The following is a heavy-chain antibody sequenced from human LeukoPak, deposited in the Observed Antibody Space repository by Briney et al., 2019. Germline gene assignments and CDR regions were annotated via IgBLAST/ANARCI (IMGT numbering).Heavy chain of an antibody. CDR3: ARGYSYGYEFPSGY. D-gene: IGHD5-18*01. Sequence: ASVKVSCKASGYTFTSYGISWVRQAPGQGLEWMGWISAYNGNTNYAQKFQGRVTITADESTSTAYMELSSLRSEDTAVYYCARGYSYGYEFPSGYWGQGTLVTVSS. V-gene: IGHV1-18*01. CDR1: GYTFTSYG. CDR2: ISAYNGNT. J-gene: IGHJ4*02.